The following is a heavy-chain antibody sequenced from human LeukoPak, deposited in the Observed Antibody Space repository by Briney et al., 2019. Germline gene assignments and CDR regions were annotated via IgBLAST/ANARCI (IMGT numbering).Heavy chain of an antibody. V-gene: IGHV3-7*01. CDR2: IKQDGSEK. Sequence: GGSLRLSCAASGFTFSSYWMSWVRQAPGKGLEWVANIKQDGSEKYYVDSVKGRFTISRDNAKNSLYLQMNSPRAEDTAVYYCARDPEGYYGSGSYYYFDYWGQGTLVTVSS. CDR3: ARDPEGYYGSGSYYYFDY. D-gene: IGHD3-10*01. J-gene: IGHJ4*02. CDR1: GFTFSSYW.